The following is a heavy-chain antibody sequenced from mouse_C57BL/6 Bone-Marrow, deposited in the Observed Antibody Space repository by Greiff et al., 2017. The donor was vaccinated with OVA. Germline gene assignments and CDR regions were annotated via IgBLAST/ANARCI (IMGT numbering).Heavy chain of an antibody. CDR1: GFTFTDYY. CDR3: ARLAGFAD. J-gene: IGHJ3*01. V-gene: IGHV14-2*01. Sequence: EVQLQQSGAELVKPGASVKLSCTASGFTFTDYYMHWVKQRTEQGLEWIGRIDPEDGATKYAEKFQGKATITADTSSNTAYLQLSSLTSEDTAVYYCARLAGFADWGQGTLVTVSA. CDR2: IDPEDGAT.